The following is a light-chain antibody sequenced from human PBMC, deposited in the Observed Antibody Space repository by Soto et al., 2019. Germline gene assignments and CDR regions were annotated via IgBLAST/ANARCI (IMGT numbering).Light chain of an antibody. V-gene: IGKV3-20*01. CDR3: QQYGSSPPLCT. CDR2: GAS. CDR1: QSVSSSY. Sequence: EIVLTQSPGTLSLSPGERATISCRASQSVSSSYLAWYQQKPGQAPRLLIYGASSRATGIPDRFSGSGSGTDFTLTISRLEPEDFAVYYCQQYGSSPPLCTFGQGTKLEIK. J-gene: IGKJ2*02.